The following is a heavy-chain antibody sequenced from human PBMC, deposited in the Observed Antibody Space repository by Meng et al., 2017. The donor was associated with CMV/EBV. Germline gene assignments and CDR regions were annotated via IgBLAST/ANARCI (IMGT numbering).Heavy chain of an antibody. CDR3: ARGSDGYSSGWYRY. V-gene: IGHV4-34*01. CDR2: INHSGST. Sequence: GSLRLSCAVYGGSFSGYYWSWIRQPPGKGLEWIGEINHSGSTNYNPSLKSRVTISVDTSKNQFSLKLSSVTAADTAVYYCARGSDGYSSGWYRYWGQGTLVTV. CDR1: GGSFSGYY. D-gene: IGHD6-19*01. J-gene: IGHJ4*02.